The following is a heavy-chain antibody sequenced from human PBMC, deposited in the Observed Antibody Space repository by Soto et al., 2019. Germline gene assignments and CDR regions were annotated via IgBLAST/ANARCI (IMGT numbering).Heavy chain of an antibody. J-gene: IGHJ6*02. CDR2: IYYSGST. CDR3: ARDNMRARDGMDV. D-gene: IGHD3-16*01. Sequence: PSETLSLTCTVSGGSFSSGSYHWTCIRQPPGKGLEWIGYIYYSGSTNYNPSLKSRVTISVDTSKNQFSLKLSSVTAADTAVYYCARDNMRARDGMDVWGQGTTVTVSS. CDR1: GGSFSSGSYH. V-gene: IGHV4-61*01.